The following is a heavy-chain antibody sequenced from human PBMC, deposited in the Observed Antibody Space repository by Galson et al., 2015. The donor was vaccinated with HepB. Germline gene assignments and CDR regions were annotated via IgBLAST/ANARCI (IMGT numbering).Heavy chain of an antibody. D-gene: IGHD4-17*01. J-gene: IGHJ2*01. Sequence: SVKVSCKASGFTFTSSAVQWVRQARGQRLEWIGWIVVGSGNTNYAQKFQERVTITRDMSTSTAYMELSSLRSEDTAVYYCAAGSTVTPAFDLWGRGTLVTVSS. CDR1: GFTFTSSA. CDR3: AAGSTVTPAFDL. V-gene: IGHV1-58*01. CDR2: IVVGSGNT.